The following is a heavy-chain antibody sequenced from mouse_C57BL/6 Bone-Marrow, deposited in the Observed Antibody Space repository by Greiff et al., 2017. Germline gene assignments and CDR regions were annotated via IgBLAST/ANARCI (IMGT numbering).Heavy chain of an antibody. J-gene: IGHJ3*01. CDR1: GFTFSSYT. CDR2: ISGGGGNT. Sequence: DVQLVESGGGLVKPGGSLKLSCAASGFTFSSYTMSWVRQTPEKRLEWVATISGGGGNTYYPDSVKGRFTISRGNAKNTLYLKMGSLMSEDTALYYGARHGYDYDRDFAYGGQGTLVTVSA. CDR3: ARHGYDYDRDFAY. D-gene: IGHD2-4*01. V-gene: IGHV5-9*01.